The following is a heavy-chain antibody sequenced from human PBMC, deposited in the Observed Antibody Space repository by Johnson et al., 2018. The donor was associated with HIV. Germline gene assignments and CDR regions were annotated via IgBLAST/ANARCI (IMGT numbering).Heavy chain of an antibody. V-gene: IGHV3-20*04. D-gene: IGHD3-22*01. CDR1: GFTFDDYG. CDR2: ISGSGGST. CDR3: SHDSSGYHDAFDL. J-gene: IGHJ3*01. Sequence: VQLVESGGGVVRPGGSLRLSCAASGFTFDDYGMSWVRRAPGKGLEWVSAISGSGGSTYYANSVKGRFTISRDDSKNTAYLQMNSLKSEDTALYYCSHDSSGYHDAFDLWGQGTMVIVSS.